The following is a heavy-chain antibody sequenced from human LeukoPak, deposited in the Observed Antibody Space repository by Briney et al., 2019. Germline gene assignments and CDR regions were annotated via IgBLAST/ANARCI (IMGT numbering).Heavy chain of an antibody. CDR2: INHSGST. V-gene: IGHV4-34*01. Sequence: PSETLSLTCAVYGGSFSGYYWSWIRQPPGKGLEWIGEINHSGSTYYNPSLKSRVTISVDTSKNQFSLKLSSVTAADTAVYYCAGDYYDSSVWGQGTLVTVSS. D-gene: IGHD3-22*01. CDR3: AGDYYDSSV. CDR1: GGSFSGYY. J-gene: IGHJ4*02.